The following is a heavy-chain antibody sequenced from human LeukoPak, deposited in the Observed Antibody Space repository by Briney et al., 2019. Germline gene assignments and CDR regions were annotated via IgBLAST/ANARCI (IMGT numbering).Heavy chain of an antibody. J-gene: IGHJ6*03. D-gene: IGHD3-10*01. CDR3: ARGGSGVPYYYYYMDV. CDR1: GFTFSSYA. V-gene: IGHV3-64*01. CDR2: ISSNVGST. Sequence: GGSLRLSCAASGFTFSSYAMHWVRQAPGKGLEYVSAISSNVGSTYYANSVKGRFTISRDNSKNTLYLQMGSLRAEDMAVYYCARGGSGVPYYYYYMDVWGKGTTVTVSS.